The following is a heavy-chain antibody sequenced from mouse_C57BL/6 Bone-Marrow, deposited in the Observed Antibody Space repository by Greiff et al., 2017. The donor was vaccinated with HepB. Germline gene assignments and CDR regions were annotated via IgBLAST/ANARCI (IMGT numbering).Heavy chain of an antibody. CDR1: GYAFSSYW. J-gene: IGHJ1*03. Sequence: QVQLKESGAELVKPGASVKISCKASGYAFSSYWMNWVKQRPGKGLEWIGQIYPGDGDTNYNGKFKGKATLTADKSSSTAYMQLSSLTSEDSAVYFCARSGFTTVVATDWYFDVWGTGTTVTVSS. V-gene: IGHV1-80*01. D-gene: IGHD1-1*01. CDR2: IYPGDGDT. CDR3: ARSGFTTVVATDWYFDV.